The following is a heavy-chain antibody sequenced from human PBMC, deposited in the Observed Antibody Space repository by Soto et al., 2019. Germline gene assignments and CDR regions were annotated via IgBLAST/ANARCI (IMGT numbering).Heavy chain of an antibody. D-gene: IGHD5-18*01. V-gene: IGHV1-46*01. J-gene: IGHJ4*02. CDR2: INPNGGDT. CDR3: ARVTYSHGLLLYHDY. Sequence: ASVKVSCKASGYTFTYYHVHWVRQAPGQGLEWMGIINPNGGDTSYAQKFQGRVTMTRDTSTSTVYMEVSSLRSEDTALYYCARVTYSHGLLLYHDYWGQGSQVTVSS. CDR1: GYTFTYYH.